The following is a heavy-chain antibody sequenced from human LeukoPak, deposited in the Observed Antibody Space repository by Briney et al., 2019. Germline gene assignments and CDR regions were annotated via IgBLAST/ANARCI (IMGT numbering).Heavy chain of an antibody. CDR2: VNPNSGHT. J-gene: IGHJ4*02. CDR3: ARGAPGSYCSGGSCPYFDY. V-gene: IGHV1-8*01. D-gene: IGHD2-15*01. Sequence: ASVKVSCKASGYTFTSYDINWVRQATGQGLEWMGWVNPNSGHTGYAQKFQGRVTMTRNTSISTAYMELSSLGSEDTAVYYCARGAPGSYCSGGSCPYFDYWGQGNLVSVSS. CDR1: GYTFTSYD.